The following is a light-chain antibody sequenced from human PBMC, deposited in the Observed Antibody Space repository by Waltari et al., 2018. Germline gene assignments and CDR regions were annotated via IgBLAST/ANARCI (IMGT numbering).Light chain of an antibody. CDR3: QSADSTNTYVI. J-gene: IGLJ2*01. CDR2: QDT. Sequence: SYELTQPPSVSVSPGQTAKITCSGDTLPKQYAYWYQQKPGQAPVAVIYQDTQRPSGIPERFSGSSSGTTVTLTISDVQAADEAVYHCQSADSTNTYVIFGGGTQLTVL. CDR1: TLPKQY. V-gene: IGLV3-25*03.